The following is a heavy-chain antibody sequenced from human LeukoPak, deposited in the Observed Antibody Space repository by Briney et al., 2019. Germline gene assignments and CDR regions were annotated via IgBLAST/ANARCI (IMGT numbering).Heavy chain of an antibody. CDR1: GFTFSGYA. V-gene: IGHV3-23*01. CDR3: AKDWGEYFDYVWGSFTSFDS. J-gene: IGHJ4*02. Sequence: GGTLRLSCAASGFTFSGYAMSWVRQAPGKGLEWVSSISGNTGSTYYADSVKGRFTISRDNSKNTLYLQMNSLRAEDTAVYYCAKDWGEYFDYVWGSFTSFDSWGQGTLVTVSS. CDR2: ISGNTGST. D-gene: IGHD3-16*01.